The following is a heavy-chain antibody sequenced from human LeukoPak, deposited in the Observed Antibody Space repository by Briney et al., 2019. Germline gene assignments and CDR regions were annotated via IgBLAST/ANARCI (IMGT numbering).Heavy chain of an antibody. V-gene: IGHV1-69*05. Sequence: SVKVSCKASGGTFSSYAISWVRQAPGQGLEWIGRIIPIFGTANYAQKFQGRVTITTDESTSTAYMELSRLRSDDTAVYYCATIYYDSSAIDYWGQGTLVTVSS. D-gene: IGHD3-22*01. CDR2: IIPIFGTA. J-gene: IGHJ4*02. CDR3: ATIYYDSSAIDY. CDR1: GGTFSSYA.